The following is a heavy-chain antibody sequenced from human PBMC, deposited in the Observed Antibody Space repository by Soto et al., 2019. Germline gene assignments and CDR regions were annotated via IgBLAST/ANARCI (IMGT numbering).Heavy chain of an antibody. Sequence: QVQLVESGGGVVQPGRSLRLSCAASGFTFSSYGMHWVRQAPGKGLEWVAVISYDGSNKYYADSVKGRFTISRDNSKNTLYLQMNSLRAEDTAVYYCAKDPHCISTSCYGEYYYYYYGMDVW. CDR1: GFTFSSYG. CDR2: ISYDGSNK. V-gene: IGHV3-30*18. J-gene: IGHJ6*01. D-gene: IGHD2-2*01. CDR3: AKDPHCISTSCYGEYYYYYYGMDV.